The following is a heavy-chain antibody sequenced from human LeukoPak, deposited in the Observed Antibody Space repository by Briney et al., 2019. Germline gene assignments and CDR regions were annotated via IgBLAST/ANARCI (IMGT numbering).Heavy chain of an antibody. CDR2: IYYSGST. D-gene: IGHD3-3*01. Sequence: SETLSLTCTVSGGSISSYYWSWIRQPPGKGLEWIGYIYYSGSTNYNPSLKSRVTISVDTSKNQFSLKLSSVTAADTAVYYCAAAGGDYDFWSGYSSYYYYYGMDVWGQGTRVTVSS. J-gene: IGHJ6*02. V-gene: IGHV4-59*08. CDR1: GGSISSYY. CDR3: AAAGGDYDFWSGYSSYYYYYGMDV.